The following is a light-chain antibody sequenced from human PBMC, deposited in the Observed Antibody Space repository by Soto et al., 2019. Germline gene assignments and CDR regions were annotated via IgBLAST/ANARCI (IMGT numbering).Light chain of an antibody. CDR1: QTVGASQ. V-gene: IGKV3-20*01. Sequence: ETVLTQSPGTLSLSPGEGATLSCRASQTVGASQLAWYQQKPGQSPRLLIYGVSNRATDIPDRFGGSGAGTDCTLTISRLEPEDCAVDYCHQYSNPPHTFGQGIKLEIK. J-gene: IGKJ2*01. CDR3: HQYSNPPHT. CDR2: GVS.